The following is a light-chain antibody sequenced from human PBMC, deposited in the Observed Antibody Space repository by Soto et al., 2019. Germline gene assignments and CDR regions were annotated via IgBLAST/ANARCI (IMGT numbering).Light chain of an antibody. CDR1: QSASGY. V-gene: IGKV3-11*01. CDR2: DAS. Sequence: EIVLTQSPATLSLSPGERATLSCSASQSASGYFACFQQKPGQAPRLLIHDASSRATVIQARFSGSGSGTEYTLTISSLEPEACAVYYCQQRNNWPYPFCQGTKLEIK. CDR3: QQRNNWPYP. J-gene: IGKJ2*01.